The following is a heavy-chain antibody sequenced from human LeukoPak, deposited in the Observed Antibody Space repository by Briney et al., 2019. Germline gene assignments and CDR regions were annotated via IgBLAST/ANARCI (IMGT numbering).Heavy chain of an antibody. J-gene: IGHJ6*03. CDR1: GFTFNNYA. V-gene: IGHV3-23*01. CDR3: AKPANTEVTPRPLSLYYYYMDV. D-gene: IGHD4-23*01. CDR2: ITIGATDT. Sequence: PGGSLRLSCAASGFTFNNYAMNWVRQAPGKGLEWVSAITIGATDTFYLDSVKGRFTISRDNSKNTLYLQMNSLRAEDTAVYYCAKPANTEVTPRPLSLYYYYMDVWGKGTTVTVSS.